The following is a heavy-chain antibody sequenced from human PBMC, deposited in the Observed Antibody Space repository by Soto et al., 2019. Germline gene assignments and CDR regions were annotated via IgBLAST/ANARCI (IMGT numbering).Heavy chain of an antibody. V-gene: IGHV1-3*01. J-gene: IGHJ6*03. CDR3: ARDNGSGSYSAYYYYMDV. Sequence: QVQLVQSGAEVKKPGASVKVSCKASGYTFTSYAMHWVRQAPGQRLEWMGWINAGNGNTKYSQKFQGRVTITRDTSASTAYMELSSLRSEDTAVYYWARDNGSGSYSAYYYYMDVWGKGTTVTVSS. CDR1: GYTFTSYA. D-gene: IGHD3-10*01. CDR2: INAGNGNT.